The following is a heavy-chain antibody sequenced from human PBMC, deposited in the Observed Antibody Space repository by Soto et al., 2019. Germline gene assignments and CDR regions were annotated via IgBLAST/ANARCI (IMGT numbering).Heavy chain of an antibody. CDR3: ARDHSSIAALTSAHHWFDP. J-gene: IGHJ5*02. CDR1: GGTFSSYA. CDR2: IIPIFGTA. D-gene: IGHD6-6*01. V-gene: IGHV1-69*06. Sequence: SVKVSCKASGGTFSSYAISWVRQAPGQGLEWMGGIIPIFGTANYAQKFQGRVTITADKSTSTAYMELSSLRSEDTALYYCARDHSSIAALTSAHHWFDPWGQGTLVTV.